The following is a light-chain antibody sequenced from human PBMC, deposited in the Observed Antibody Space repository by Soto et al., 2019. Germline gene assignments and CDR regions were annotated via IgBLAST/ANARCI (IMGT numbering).Light chain of an antibody. CDR3: QQYGGSPRP. Sequence: FTQSQATLSLSPGERATLSCRASQSVSGNLAWYQQKPGQAPRLLIYDASSRATGIPDRFSGSGSGTDFTLTISRLEPEDFAVYYCQQYGGSPRPFGQGTKVDIK. CDR2: DAS. V-gene: IGKV3-20*01. J-gene: IGKJ1*01. CDR1: QSVSGN.